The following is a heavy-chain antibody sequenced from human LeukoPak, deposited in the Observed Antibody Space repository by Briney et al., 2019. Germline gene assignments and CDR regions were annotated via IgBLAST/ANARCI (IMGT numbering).Heavy chain of an antibody. CDR2: ISSSSSYI. Sequence: GGSLRLSCAASGFTYSSFSMNWVRQAPGKGLEWVSSISSSSSYIYYADSVKGRFTVSRDNARRSLYLQMNSLRAEDTAVYYCARDGQGMDVWGQGTTVTVSS. CDR1: GFTYSSFS. D-gene: IGHD3/OR15-3a*01. J-gene: IGHJ6*02. CDR3: ARDGQGMDV. V-gene: IGHV3-21*01.